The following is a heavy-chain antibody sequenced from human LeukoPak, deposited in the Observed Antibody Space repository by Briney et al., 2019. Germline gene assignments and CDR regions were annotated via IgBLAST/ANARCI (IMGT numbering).Heavy chain of an antibody. Sequence: PGGSLRFSCAASGFTFSDYYMSWIRQAPGKGLEWVSYISSSSSYTNYADSVKGRFTISRDNAKSSLYLQMNSLRAEDTAVYYCAGWRSSSWYYAFDIWGQGTMVTVSS. CDR1: GFTFSDYY. CDR3: AGWRSSSWYYAFDI. CDR2: ISSSSSYT. V-gene: IGHV3-11*06. D-gene: IGHD6-13*01. J-gene: IGHJ3*02.